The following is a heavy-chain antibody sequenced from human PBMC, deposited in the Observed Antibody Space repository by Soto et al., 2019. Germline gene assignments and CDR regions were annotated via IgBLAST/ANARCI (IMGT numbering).Heavy chain of an antibody. D-gene: IGHD3-3*01. CDR1: RFTFSTYA. Sequence: TEGSLRLSCAASRFTFSTYAMIWVRQASGKGLEWVSGISGSGGDTYYADSVMGRFTVSRDNSKHTLYLQMNSLRAEDTAVYYCAKADDFWSGYHIYYYYGMDVWGQGTTVTVSS. J-gene: IGHJ6*02. CDR3: AKADDFWSGYHIYYYYGMDV. V-gene: IGHV3-23*01. CDR2: ISGSGGDT.